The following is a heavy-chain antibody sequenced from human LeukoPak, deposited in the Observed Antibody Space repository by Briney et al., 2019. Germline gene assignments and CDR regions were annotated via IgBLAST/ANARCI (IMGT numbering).Heavy chain of an antibody. V-gene: IGHV4-39*01. CDR3: ARHARGLDP. D-gene: IGHD2-21*01. Sequence: SETLSPTCTVSGGSISNSYYYWGWIRQPPGKGLEWIGYIYYSGNTYYNPSLKSRVTISLDTSENQFSLNLNSVTAADTAVYYCARHARGLDPWGQGTLVTVSS. J-gene: IGHJ5*02. CDR2: IYYSGNT. CDR1: GGSISNSYYY.